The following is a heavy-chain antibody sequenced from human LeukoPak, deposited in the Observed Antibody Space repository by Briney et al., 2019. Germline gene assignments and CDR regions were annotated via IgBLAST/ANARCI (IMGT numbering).Heavy chain of an antibody. V-gene: IGHV3-21*01. CDR2: ISSSSSYI. CDR3: ARDLSRGSGYDY. D-gene: IGHD6-19*01. J-gene: IGHJ4*02. CDR1: GFTFSSYS. Sequence: PGGSLRLSCAAFGFTFSSYSMNWVRQAPGKGLEWVSSISSSSSYIYYADSVKGRFTISRDNAKNSLYLQMNSLRAEDTAVYYCARDLSRGSGYDYWGQGTLVTVSS.